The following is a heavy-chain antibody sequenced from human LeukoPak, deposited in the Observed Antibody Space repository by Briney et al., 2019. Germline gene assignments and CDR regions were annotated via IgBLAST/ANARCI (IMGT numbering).Heavy chain of an antibody. J-gene: IGHJ4*02. Sequence: GGSLRLSCAASGFTFSSYGMHWVRQAPGKGLEWVAVISYDGSNKYYADSVKGRFTISRDNSKNTLYLQMNSLRAEDTAVYYCAKDQATDIVVVPAALYYSDYWGQGTLVTVSS. V-gene: IGHV3-30*18. CDR3: AKDQATDIVVVPAALYYSDY. CDR1: GFTFSSYG. CDR2: ISYDGSNK. D-gene: IGHD2-2*01.